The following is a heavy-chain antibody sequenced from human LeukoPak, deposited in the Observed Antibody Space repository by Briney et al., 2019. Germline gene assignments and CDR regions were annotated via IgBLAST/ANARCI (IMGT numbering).Heavy chain of an antibody. CDR2: ISSSSSTI. Sequence: SGGSLRLSCATSGFTFSSYSMNWVRQAPGKGLEWVSYISSSSSTIYYADSVKGRFTISRDNAKNSLYLQMNSLRAEDTAVYYCASLDTAKQPLANHWGQGTLVTVSS. CDR1: GFTFSSYS. D-gene: IGHD5-18*01. CDR3: ASLDTAKQPLANH. V-gene: IGHV3-48*01. J-gene: IGHJ1*01.